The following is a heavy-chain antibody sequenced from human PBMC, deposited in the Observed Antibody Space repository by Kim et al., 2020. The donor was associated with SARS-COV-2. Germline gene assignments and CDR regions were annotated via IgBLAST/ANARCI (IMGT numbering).Heavy chain of an antibody. Sequence: ADSVKGRFTISRDDSKNMMYLQMNSLRAEDTAVYYCARVGYPSGWDFDHCGQGTLVIVSS. V-gene: IGHV3-30*07. D-gene: IGHD6-19*01. J-gene: IGHJ4*02. CDR3: ARVGYPSGWDFDH.